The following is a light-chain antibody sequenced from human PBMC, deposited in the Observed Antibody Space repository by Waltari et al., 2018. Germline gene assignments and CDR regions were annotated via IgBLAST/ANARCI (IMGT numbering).Light chain of an antibody. Sequence: EIVLTQSPATLSLSPGERATLSCRASQSVSSSLAWYQQKPGQAPRLLIYDASDRATGTPARFSGSGTGTDFNLTINSLEPEDFAVYYCQQRSIWPQLTFGGGTKVEI. CDR3: QQRSIWPQLT. J-gene: IGKJ4*01. CDR1: QSVSSS. CDR2: DAS. V-gene: IGKV3-11*01.